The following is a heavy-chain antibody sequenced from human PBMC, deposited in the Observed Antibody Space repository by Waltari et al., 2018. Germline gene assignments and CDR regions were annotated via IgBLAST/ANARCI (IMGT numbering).Heavy chain of an antibody. V-gene: IGHV1-69-2*01. Sequence: EVQLEQSGAEVKVPGATVTVSCKASGFTFSDYYIHWLQQAPGKGLEWMGRFDPEDGSKIFAVRCQARRIIRADTSTDTGYMEVSDLRSEDTAVYYCARGPVGPANWFDLWGQGTLVTVSS. J-gene: IGHJ5*02. CDR1: GFTFSDYY. D-gene: IGHD1-26*01. CDR2: FDPEDGSK. CDR3: ARGPVGPANWFDL.